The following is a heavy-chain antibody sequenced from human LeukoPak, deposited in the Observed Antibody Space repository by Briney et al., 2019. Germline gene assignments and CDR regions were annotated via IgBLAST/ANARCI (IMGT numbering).Heavy chain of an antibody. J-gene: IGHJ4*02. Sequence: PGGSLRLSCAASGFTFSSYAMSWVRQAPGKGLEWVSAISGSGGSTYYADSVKGRFTISRDNSKNTLYLQMNSLRAEDTAVYYCAKEDYYDSSGYYYHIDYWGQGTLVTVSS. D-gene: IGHD3-22*01. V-gene: IGHV3-23*01. CDR1: GFTFSSYA. CDR2: ISGSGGST. CDR3: AKEDYYDSSGYYYHIDY.